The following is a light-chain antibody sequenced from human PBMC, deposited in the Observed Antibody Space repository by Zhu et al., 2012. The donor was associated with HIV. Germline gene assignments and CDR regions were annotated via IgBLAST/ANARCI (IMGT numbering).Light chain of an antibody. CDR2: GAS. CDR1: QSVSSSY. J-gene: IGKJ5*01. CDR3: QQFGRSPPIT. Sequence: EIVLTQSPGTLSLSPGERATLSCRASQSVSSSYLAWYQQIPGQAPRLLIYGASSRATGIPDRFSGSGSGTDFILTISRLEPEDFAVYYCQQFGRSPPITFGPGTRLEIK. V-gene: IGKV3-20*01.